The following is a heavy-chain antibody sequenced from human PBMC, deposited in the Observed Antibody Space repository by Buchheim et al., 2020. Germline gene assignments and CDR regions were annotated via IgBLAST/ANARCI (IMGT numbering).Heavy chain of an antibody. CDR3: AKDQYDFWSGYPSSGMDV. Sequence: QVQLVESGGGVVQPGRSLRLSCAASGFTFSSYGMHWVRQAPGKGLEWVAVISYDGSNKYYADSVKGRFTISRDNSKNTLYLQMNSLRAEDTAVHYCAKDQYDFWSGYPSSGMDVWGQGTT. V-gene: IGHV3-30*18. CDR1: GFTFSSYG. J-gene: IGHJ6*02. D-gene: IGHD3-3*01. CDR2: ISYDGSNK.